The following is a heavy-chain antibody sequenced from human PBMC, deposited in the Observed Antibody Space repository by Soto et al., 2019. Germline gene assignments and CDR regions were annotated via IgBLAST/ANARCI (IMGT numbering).Heavy chain of an antibody. CDR1: GGSISSYY. D-gene: IGHD2-8*02. J-gene: IGHJ4*02. CDR3: ARDNFSAAGGAPEMN. CDR2: IYTSGST. Sequence: QVQLQESGPGLVKPSETLSLTCTVSGGSISSYYWSWIRQPAGKGLEWIGRIYTSGSTNYNPSLKSRVTMSVDTSKNQFYLKLSYVTAADTAVDYCARDNFSAAGGAPEMNWGQGTLVTVYS. V-gene: IGHV4-4*07.